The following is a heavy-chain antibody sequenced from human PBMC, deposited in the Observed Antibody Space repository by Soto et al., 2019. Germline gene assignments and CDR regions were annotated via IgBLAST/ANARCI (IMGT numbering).Heavy chain of an antibody. CDR3: ARDPYGGNTSYYYGMDV. J-gene: IGHJ6*02. V-gene: IGHV1-69*13. Sequence: GASVKVSCKASGGTFSSYAISWVRQAPGQGLEWMGGIIPIFGTANYAQKFQGRVTITADESTSTAYMELSSLRSEDTAVYYCARDPYGGNTSYYYGMDVWGQGTTVTVSS. CDR2: IIPIFGTA. D-gene: IGHD4-17*01. CDR1: GGTFSSYA.